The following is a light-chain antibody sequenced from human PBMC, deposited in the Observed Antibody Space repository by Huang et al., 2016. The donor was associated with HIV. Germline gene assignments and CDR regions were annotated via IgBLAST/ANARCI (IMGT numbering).Light chain of an antibody. V-gene: IGKV1-8*01. Sequence: AIRITQSPSSLSASTGDRVTITCRASQGISSYLAWYQQKPGKAPKRLIYAASTLQSGVPSRFSGSGSGTDFTLTISCLQSEDFATYYCQQYYSYLPLTFGGGTKVEIK. CDR1: QGISSY. CDR3: QQYYSYLPLT. CDR2: AAS. J-gene: IGKJ4*01.